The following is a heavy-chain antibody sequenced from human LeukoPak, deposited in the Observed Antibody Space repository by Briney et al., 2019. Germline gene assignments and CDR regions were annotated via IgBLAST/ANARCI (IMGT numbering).Heavy chain of an antibody. CDR1: VGSLSDYY. J-gene: IGHJ6*03. Sequence: SETLSLTCTISVGSLSDYYWRWIRQPPGKGLEWIGYIYHTGSTSYSPSLKSRVTISADTSQNQFSLKLSSVSAADTAVYYCARDYYYYMDVWGKGTTVTVSS. CDR3: ARDYYYYMDV. V-gene: IGHV4-59*01. CDR2: IYHTGST.